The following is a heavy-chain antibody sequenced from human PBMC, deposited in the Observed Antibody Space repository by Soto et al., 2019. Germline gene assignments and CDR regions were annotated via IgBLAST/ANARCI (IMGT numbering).Heavy chain of an antibody. CDR2: IRSKAYGGTT. CDR1: GFTFGDYA. V-gene: IGHV3-49*03. CDR3: TSTDTAMGYYYYGMDV. J-gene: IGHJ6*02. D-gene: IGHD5-18*01. Sequence: GGSLRLSCTASGFTFGDYAMSWFRQAPGKGLEWVGFIRSKAYGGTTEYAGSVKGRFTISRDDSKSIAYLQMNSLKTEDTAVYYCTSTDTAMGYYYYGMDVWGQGTTVTVSS.